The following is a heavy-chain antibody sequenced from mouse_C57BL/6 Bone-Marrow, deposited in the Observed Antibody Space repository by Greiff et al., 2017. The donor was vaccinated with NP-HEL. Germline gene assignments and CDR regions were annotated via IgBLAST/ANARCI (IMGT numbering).Heavy chain of an antibody. J-gene: IGHJ4*01. D-gene: IGHD1-1*01. CDR3: ARTPLYYGSRYYAMDY. CDR2: IWSGGST. V-gene: IGHV2-2*01. CDR1: GFSLTSYG. Sequence: QVQLQQSGPGLVQPSQSLSITCTVSGFSLTSYGVHWVRQSPGKGLEWLGVIWSGGSTDYNAAFISRLSISKDNSKSQVFFKMNSLQADDTAIYYCARTPLYYGSRYYAMDYWGQGTSVTVSS.